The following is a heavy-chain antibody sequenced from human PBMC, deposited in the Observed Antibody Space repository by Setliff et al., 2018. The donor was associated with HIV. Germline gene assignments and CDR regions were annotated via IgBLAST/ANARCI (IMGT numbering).Heavy chain of an antibody. Sequence: SETLSLTCTVSGGSMSTYYWSWIRQPPGKGLEWIGYIYTSGSTNYNPSLRSRVTISVDTSKNHFSLRLSSVTAADTATYYCANMGGRYVGYFESWGQGTLVTVSS. CDR3: ANMGGRYVGYFES. V-gene: IGHV4-4*08. CDR1: GGSMSTYY. D-gene: IGHD3-16*01. CDR2: IYTSGST. J-gene: IGHJ4*02.